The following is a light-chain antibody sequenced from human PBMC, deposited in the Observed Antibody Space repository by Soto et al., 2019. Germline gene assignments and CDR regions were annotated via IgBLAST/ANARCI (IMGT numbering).Light chain of an antibody. Sequence: ELVLTQSPGTLSLSTGERDTLXXRARQSVSSSYVAWDQQKPGPAPRXXIDSTSNRATYSPDMFSGSGAVTDFSLTISSLEPGDLAVYYCQQYGSSPRTFGQGTKVDIK. J-gene: IGKJ1*01. V-gene: IGKV3-20*01. CDR2: STS. CDR1: QSVSSSY. CDR3: QQYGSSPRT.